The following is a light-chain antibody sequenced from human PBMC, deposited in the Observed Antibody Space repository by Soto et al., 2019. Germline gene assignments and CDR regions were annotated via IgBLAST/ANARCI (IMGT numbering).Light chain of an antibody. V-gene: IGKV1-27*01. J-gene: IGKJ1*01. CDR3: QKYNNAPLT. CDR1: QGISNF. CDR2: AAS. Sequence: DIQMTQSPSSLSAYVGDRVTITCRASQGISNFLAWYQQKPGKVPKLLIYAASTLQSGVPSRFSGSASGTDFTLTISSLQPEDVATYFCQKYNNAPLTFGQGTKVEIK.